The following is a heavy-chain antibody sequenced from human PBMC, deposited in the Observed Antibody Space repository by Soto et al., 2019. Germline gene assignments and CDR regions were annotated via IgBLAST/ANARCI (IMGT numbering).Heavy chain of an antibody. V-gene: IGHV1-3*01. CDR2: IDADNGNT. CDR1: GYSFTRNA. J-gene: IGHJ4*02. Sequence: ASVKVSCKASGYSFTRNAIHWVRQAPGQRLEWIGKIDADNGNTKYSQKFQGRVTITRDTSASTAYMELSSLRSEDTAVYYCARAVAVPADFDYWGQGTLVTVSS. D-gene: IGHD6-19*01. CDR3: ARAVAVPADFDY.